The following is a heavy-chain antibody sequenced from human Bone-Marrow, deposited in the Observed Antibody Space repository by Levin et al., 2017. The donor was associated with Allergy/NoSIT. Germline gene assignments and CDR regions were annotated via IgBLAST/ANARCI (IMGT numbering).Heavy chain of an antibody. CDR2: ISASGDTT. V-gene: IGHV3-23*01. CDR3: AKDGGLVGFYSGHNLEGDAFDI. CDR1: GFIFSSYG. D-gene: IGHD1-26*01. Sequence: GESLKISCAASGFIFSSYGMSWVRQAPGKGLEWVSHISASGDTTYYTDSVKGRFTISRDSSKNTLYLHMNSLRAEDTAVYYCAKDGGLVGFYSGHNLEGDAFDIWGQGTMVTVSS. J-gene: IGHJ3*02.